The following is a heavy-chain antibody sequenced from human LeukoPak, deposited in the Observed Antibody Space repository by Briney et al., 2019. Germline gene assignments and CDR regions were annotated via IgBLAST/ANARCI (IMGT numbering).Heavy chain of an antibody. CDR1: GYTFTSYD. CDR2: MNPNSGNT. D-gene: IGHD6-13*01. J-gene: IGHJ5*02. CDR3: ARGKQLVRGNWFDP. Sequence: ASVKVSCKASGYTFTSYDINWVRQATEQGLEWMGWMNPNSGNTGYAQKFQGRVTMTRNTSISTAYMELSSLRSEDTTVYYCARGKQLVRGNWFDPWGQGTLVTVSS. V-gene: IGHV1-8*01.